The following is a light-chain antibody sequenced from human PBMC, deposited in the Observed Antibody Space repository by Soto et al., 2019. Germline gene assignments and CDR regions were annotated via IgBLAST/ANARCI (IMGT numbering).Light chain of an antibody. CDR2: GAS. CDR3: MQGTHWPIT. V-gene: IGKV3-15*01. CDR1: QNVYTN. Sequence: ETVMTQSPATLSVSPGETATLSCRASQNVYTNLAWYQQKPGQAPRLVLYGASTRATGVPARFSGSGSGTEFTLTISSLQSEDFAVYYCMQGTHWPITFGQGTRLEIK. J-gene: IGKJ5*01.